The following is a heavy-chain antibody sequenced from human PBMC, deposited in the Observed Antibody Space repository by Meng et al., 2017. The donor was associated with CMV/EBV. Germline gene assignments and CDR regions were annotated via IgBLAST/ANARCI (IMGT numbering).Heavy chain of an antibody. D-gene: IGHD3-16*01. CDR3: ARELRPESTALRGNYYYGMDV. V-gene: IGHV1-46*01. Sequence: ASVKVSCKASGYTFTSYYMHWVRQAPGQGLEWMGIINPSGGSTSYAQKFQGRVTMTRDTSTSTAYMELSSLRSEDTAVYYCARELRPESTALRGNYYYGMDVWGQGTTVTVSS. J-gene: IGHJ6*02. CDR2: INPSGGST. CDR1: GYTFTSYY.